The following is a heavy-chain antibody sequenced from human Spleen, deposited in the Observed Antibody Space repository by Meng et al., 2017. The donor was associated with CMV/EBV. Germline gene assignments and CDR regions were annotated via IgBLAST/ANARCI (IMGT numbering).Heavy chain of an antibody. J-gene: IGHJ6*02. Sequence: GESLKISCAASGFTFSNYAMTCVRQAPGKGLEWVSVIYSGGSTTYYADSVKGRFTISRDNSKNMLYLQMNSLRAEDTAVYYCAKDRGRWELLNHYYYGMDVWGQGTTVTVSS. V-gene: IGHV3-23*03. D-gene: IGHD1-26*01. CDR2: IYSGGSTT. CDR1: GFTFSNYA. CDR3: AKDRGRWELLNHYYYGMDV.